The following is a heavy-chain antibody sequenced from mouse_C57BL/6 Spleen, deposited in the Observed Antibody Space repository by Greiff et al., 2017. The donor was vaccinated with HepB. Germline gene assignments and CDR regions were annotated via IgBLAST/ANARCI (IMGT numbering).Heavy chain of an antibody. Sequence: EVQVVESGGGLVKPGGSLKLSCAASGFTFSDYGMHWVRQAPEKGLEWVAYISSGSSTIYYADTVKGRFTISRDNAKNTLFLQMTSLRSEDTAMYYCAKGLLRYFAYWGQGTLVTVSA. CDR2: ISSGSSTI. CDR1: GFTFSDYG. D-gene: IGHD1-1*01. CDR3: AKGLLRYFAY. V-gene: IGHV5-17*01. J-gene: IGHJ3*01.